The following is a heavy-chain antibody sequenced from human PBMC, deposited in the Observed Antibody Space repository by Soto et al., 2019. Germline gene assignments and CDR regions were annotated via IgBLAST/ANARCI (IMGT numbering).Heavy chain of an antibody. J-gene: IGHJ3*02. CDR2: INSDGSTK. Sequence: EAQLVESGGGLVQPGRSLRLSCAASGFNFGPFWMHWVRQAPGKGLVWVSHINSDGSTKVYADSVQGRFSISRDNAKNTLYLQMNSLRVEDTAVYDCSRDWGNPDSFNIWGQVTMVTVAS. CDR1: GFNFGPFW. V-gene: IGHV3-74*01. CDR3: SRDWGNPDSFNI. D-gene: IGHD3-16*01.